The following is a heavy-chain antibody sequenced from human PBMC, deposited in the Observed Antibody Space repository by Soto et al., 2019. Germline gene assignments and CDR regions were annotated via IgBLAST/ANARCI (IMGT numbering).Heavy chain of an antibody. CDR2: IYYSGNT. J-gene: IGHJ6*03. Sequence: PSETLSLTCSVSGGSISSGYYWTWIRQHPGKGLEWTGYIYYSGNTYYNPSLKSRVTISVDTSKNQFSLKLSSVTAADTAVYYCASTDYVAYYMDVWGQGTTVTVSS. D-gene: IGHD3-10*02. V-gene: IGHV4-31*03. CDR3: ASTDYVAYYMDV. CDR1: GGSISSGYY.